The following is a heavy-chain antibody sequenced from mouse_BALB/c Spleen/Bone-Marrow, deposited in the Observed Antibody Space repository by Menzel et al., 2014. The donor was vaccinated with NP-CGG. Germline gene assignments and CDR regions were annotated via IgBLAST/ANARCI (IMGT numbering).Heavy chain of an antibody. Sequence: EVQLQESGGGLVQPGGSRKLSCAASGFTLSSFGMHWVRQAPEKGLEWVAYISSGSSTIYYGDTVMGRFTISRDNPKNTLFLQMTSLRSEDTATYYCVRSGSSSGYFDYWGQGTTLTVSS. J-gene: IGHJ2*01. CDR1: GFTLSSFG. D-gene: IGHD1-1*01. CDR3: VRSGSSSGYFDY. CDR2: ISSGSSTI. V-gene: IGHV5-17*02.